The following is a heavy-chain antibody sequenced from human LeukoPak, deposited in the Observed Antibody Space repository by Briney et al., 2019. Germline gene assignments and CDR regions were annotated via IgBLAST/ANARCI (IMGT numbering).Heavy chain of an antibody. CDR3: ARTGWLALDY. D-gene: IGHD6-19*01. CDR2: IYTSGST. Sequence: SETLSLTCTVSGGSISSGSYYWSWIRQPAGKGLEWIGRIYTSGSTNYNPSLKSRVTISVDTSKNQFSLKLSSVTAADTALYYCARTGWLALDYWGQGTLVTVSS. J-gene: IGHJ4*02. CDR1: GGSISSGSYY. V-gene: IGHV4-61*02.